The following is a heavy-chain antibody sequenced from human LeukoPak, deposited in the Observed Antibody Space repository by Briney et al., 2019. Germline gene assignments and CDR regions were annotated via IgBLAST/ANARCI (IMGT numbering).Heavy chain of an antibody. D-gene: IGHD3-16*02. V-gene: IGHV3-21*01. Sequence: PGGSLRLSCAAPGFTFSSYSMNWVRQAPGEGLEWVSSISSSSSYIYYADSVKGRFTISRDNAKNSLYLQMNSLRAEDTAVYYCARVGGLSFYGMDVWGQGTTVTVSS. CDR2: ISSSSSYI. CDR1: GFTFSSYS. CDR3: ARVGGLSFYGMDV. J-gene: IGHJ6*02.